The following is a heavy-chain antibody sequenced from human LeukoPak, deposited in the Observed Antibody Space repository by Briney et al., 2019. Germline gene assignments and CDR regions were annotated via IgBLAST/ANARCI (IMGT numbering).Heavy chain of an antibody. CDR3: ARSLGHYYDSSGYRSDAFDI. V-gene: IGHV3-7*01. CDR2: IKQDGSEK. J-gene: IGHJ3*02. Sequence: GGSLRLSCAASGFTFSSYWMSWVRQAPGKGLEWVANIKQDGSEKYYVDSVKGRFTISRDNAKNSLYLQMNSLRAEDTAVYYCARSLGHYYDSSGYRSDAFDIWGQGTMVTVSS. CDR1: GFTFSSYW. D-gene: IGHD3-22*01.